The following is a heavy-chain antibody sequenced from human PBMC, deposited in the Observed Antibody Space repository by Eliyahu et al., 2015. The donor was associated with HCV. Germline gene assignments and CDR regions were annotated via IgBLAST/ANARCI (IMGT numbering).Heavy chain of an antibody. CDR3: ARDGGYCINGVCWEFDL. V-gene: IGHV1-69*01. J-gene: IGHJ5*02. Sequence: QVQLVQSGAEVKKPGSSVKVSCKASGGTFSSYAFSWVRQAPGQGLEWMGGIIPIVGTTNYAQMFQGRLTITADGSTSTAFMELRSLTSEDTAVYYCARDGGYCINGVCWEFDLWGQGTLVTVSS. CDR1: GGTFSSYA. D-gene: IGHD2-8*01. CDR2: IIPIVGTT.